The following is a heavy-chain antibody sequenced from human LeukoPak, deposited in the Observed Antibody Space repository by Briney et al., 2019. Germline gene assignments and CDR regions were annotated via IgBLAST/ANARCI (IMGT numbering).Heavy chain of an antibody. CDR3: AREWEYHYNRRRGAFDV. J-gene: IGHJ3*01. V-gene: IGHV3-21*01. Sequence: GGSLRLSCAASGFTFSTYTMNWVRQAPGKGLEWVSSISSSSSYIYYADAVKGRFTISRDNAKNSLYLQMNSLRAEDMAVYYCAREWEYHYNRRRGAFDVWGRGTMVTVSS. D-gene: IGHD3-22*01. CDR2: ISSSSSYI. CDR1: GFTFSTYT.